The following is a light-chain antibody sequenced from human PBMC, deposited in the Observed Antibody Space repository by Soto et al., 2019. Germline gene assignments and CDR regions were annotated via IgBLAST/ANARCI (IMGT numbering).Light chain of an antibody. V-gene: IGKV1-39*01. CDR3: EQSYSTPRN. J-gene: IGKJ4*01. CDR2: AAS. CDR1: QSISSY. Sequence: DIQMTQFPSSLSASVGDRVTITCRASQSISSYLNWYQQKPGKAPKLLIYAASSLQSGVPSRFSGSGSGTNFTLTISSLQPEDCATYYCEQSYSTPRNLGGGTKVDIK.